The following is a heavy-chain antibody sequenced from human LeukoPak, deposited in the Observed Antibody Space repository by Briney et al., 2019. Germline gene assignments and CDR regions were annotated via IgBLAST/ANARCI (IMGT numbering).Heavy chain of an antibody. CDR1: GFTFSSYG. Sequence: GRSLRLSCAASGFTFSSYGMHWVRQAPGKGLEWVAVIWYDGSNKYYADSVKGRFTISRDNSKNTLYLRMNSLRAEDTAVYYCARYRDGYNYSDYWGQGTLVTVSS. J-gene: IGHJ4*02. CDR2: IWYDGSNK. D-gene: IGHD5-24*01. CDR3: ARYRDGYNYSDY. V-gene: IGHV3-33*01.